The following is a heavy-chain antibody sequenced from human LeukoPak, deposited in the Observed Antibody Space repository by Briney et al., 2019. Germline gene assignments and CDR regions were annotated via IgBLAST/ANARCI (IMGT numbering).Heavy chain of an antibody. CDR1: GGSISSYY. CDR3: ARSSVYARSLFDY. V-gene: IGHV4-59*01. CDR2: IYYSGST. Sequence: SETLSLTCTVSGGSISSYYWSWIRQPPGKGLEWIGYIYYSGSTNYNPSLKSRVTISVDTSKNQFSLKLSSVTAADTAVYYCARSSVYARSLFDYWGQGTLVTVSS. D-gene: IGHD2-8*01. J-gene: IGHJ4*02.